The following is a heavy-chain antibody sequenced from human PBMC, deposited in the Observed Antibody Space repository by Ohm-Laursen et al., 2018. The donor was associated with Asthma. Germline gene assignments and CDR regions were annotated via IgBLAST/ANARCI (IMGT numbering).Heavy chain of an antibody. J-gene: IGHJ1*01. D-gene: IGHD1-26*01. CDR2: ISTASSFI. CDR3: ARIGPEWELPGREYSLHH. V-gene: IGHV3-21*01. CDR1: GYTFSRYS. Sequence: SLRLSCTASGYTFSRYSIHWVRQIPGKGLEWVASISTASSFIYYADSVRGRFTTSRDNARNSVYLQMNSLRAEDTALYYCARIGPEWELPGREYSLHHWGPGAPLTLSS.